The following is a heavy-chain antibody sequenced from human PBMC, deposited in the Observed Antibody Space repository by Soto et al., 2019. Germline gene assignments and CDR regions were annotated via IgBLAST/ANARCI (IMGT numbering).Heavy chain of an antibody. CDR3: ARLSVDTAMPDY. CDR2: IYYSGST. D-gene: IGHD5-18*01. V-gene: IGHV4-39*01. CDR1: GGSISSSSYY. Sequence: QLQLQESGPGLVKPSETLSLTCTVSGGSISSSSYYWGWIRQPPGMGLEWIGSIYYSGSTYYNPSLKSRVTISLDTSKNQFSLKLSSVTAADTAVYYCARLSVDTAMPDYWGQGTLVTVSS. J-gene: IGHJ4*02.